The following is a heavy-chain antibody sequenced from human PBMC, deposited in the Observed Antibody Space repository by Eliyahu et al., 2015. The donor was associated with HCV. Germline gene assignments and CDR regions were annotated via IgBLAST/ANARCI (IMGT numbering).Heavy chain of an antibody. V-gene: IGHV3-23*01. Sequence: EVQLLESGGGLVQPGGSLRLSCAASGFXFXXYAMSWVRQAPGKGXEWVSAISGSGGSTYYADSVKGRFTISRDNSKNTLYLQMNSLRAEDTAVYYCAKGAKKTPSYGSGSYWGQGTLVTVSS. CDR2: ISGSGGST. CDR3: AKGAKKTPSYGSGSY. D-gene: IGHD3-10*01. J-gene: IGHJ4*02. CDR1: GFXFXXYA.